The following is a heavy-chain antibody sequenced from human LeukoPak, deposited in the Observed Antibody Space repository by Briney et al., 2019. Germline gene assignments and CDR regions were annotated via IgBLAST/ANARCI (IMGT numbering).Heavy chain of an antibody. CDR1: GFTFSSYG. J-gene: IGHJ3*02. Sequence: GGSLRLSCAASGFTFSSYGMHWVRQAPGKGLEWVAVIWYDGSNKYYADSVKGRFTISRDNSKNTLYLQMNSLRAEDTAVYYCARDRDTAMVPDIWGQGTMVTVSS. V-gene: IGHV3-33*01. D-gene: IGHD5-18*01. CDR3: ARDRDTAMVPDI. CDR2: IWYDGSNK.